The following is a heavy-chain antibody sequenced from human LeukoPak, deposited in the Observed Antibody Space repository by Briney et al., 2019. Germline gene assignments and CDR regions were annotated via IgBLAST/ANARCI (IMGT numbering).Heavy chain of an antibody. V-gene: IGHV3-64D*06. CDR3: VKDADCSGGSCYLGY. Sequence: GRSLRLSCSASGFTFRSYPMHWVRQAPGKGLEYVSAINGNGGPTYYADSVKGRFTISRDNSKNTLYLQMSSLRAEDTAVYFCVKDADCSGGSCYLGYWGQGTLVTVS. J-gene: IGHJ4*02. CDR1: GFTFRSYP. CDR2: INGNGGPT. D-gene: IGHD2-15*01.